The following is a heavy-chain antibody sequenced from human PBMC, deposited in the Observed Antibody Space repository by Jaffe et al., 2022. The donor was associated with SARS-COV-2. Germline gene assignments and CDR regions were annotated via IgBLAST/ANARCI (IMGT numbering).Heavy chain of an antibody. V-gene: IGHV2-5*02. D-gene: IGHD2-8*01. CDR2: ISWGDVK. J-gene: IGHJ3*01. CDR1: GFSLSTSGVG. Sequence: QITLKESGPTLVKPTQTLTLTCSFSGFSLSTSGVGVGWIRQPPGKALEWLALISWGDVKEYNPSLRNRLALTGDTSRDQVVLTMTNMDPVDTATYYCAHEGGYCFNDVCRPNSFDVWGQGTLVTVSS. CDR3: AHEGGYCFNDVCRPNSFDV.